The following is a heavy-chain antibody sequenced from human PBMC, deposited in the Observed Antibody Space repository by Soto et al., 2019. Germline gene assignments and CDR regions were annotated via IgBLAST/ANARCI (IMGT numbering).Heavy chain of an antibody. J-gene: IGHJ5*02. Sequence: QVQLVESGGGLVKPGGSLRLSCAASGFTFSDYYMCWIRQAPGKGLEWVSYISSSGSTIYYADSVKGRFTISRDNAKNSLYLQMNSLRAEDTAVYYCARDLREGRYGDNGGNWFDPWGQGTLVTVSS. CDR1: GFTFSDYY. CDR2: ISSSGSTI. CDR3: ARDLREGRYGDNGGNWFDP. D-gene: IGHD4-17*01. V-gene: IGHV3-11*01.